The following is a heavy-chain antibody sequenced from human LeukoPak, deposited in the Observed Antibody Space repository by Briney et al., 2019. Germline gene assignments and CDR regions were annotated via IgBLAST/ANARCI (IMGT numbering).Heavy chain of an antibody. J-gene: IGHJ2*01. CDR2: IDTGGNT. Sequence: SETLSLTCTVSGGSISSYYWSWIRQPAGKGLEWIGRIDTGGNTNYKPSLKSRVTMSVDTSKNQFSLKLSSVTAADTAVYYCARVSSSWYQDWYFDLWGRGTLVTVSS. CDR1: GGSISSYY. CDR3: ARVSSSWYQDWYFDL. V-gene: IGHV4-4*07. D-gene: IGHD6-13*01.